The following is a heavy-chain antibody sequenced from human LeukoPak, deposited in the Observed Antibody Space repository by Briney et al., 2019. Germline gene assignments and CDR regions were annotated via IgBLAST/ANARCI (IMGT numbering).Heavy chain of an antibody. CDR1: GFTFSSYA. CDR3: ARDKGGYNEVDY. Sequence: PGGSLRLSCAASGFTFSSYAMSWVRQAPGKGLEWVSAISGSGGSTYYADSVKGRFTISRDNAKNSLYLQMNSLRVEDTAVYYCARDKGGYNEVDYWGQGTLVTVSS. V-gene: IGHV3-23*01. D-gene: IGHD5-24*01. J-gene: IGHJ4*02. CDR2: ISGSGGST.